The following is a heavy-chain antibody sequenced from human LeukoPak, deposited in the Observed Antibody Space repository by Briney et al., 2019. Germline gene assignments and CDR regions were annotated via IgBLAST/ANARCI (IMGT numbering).Heavy chain of an antibody. CDR3: ARVVSGRYYFDY. CDR2: IIPIFGTA. CDR1: GGTFSSYA. V-gene: IGHV1-69*13. J-gene: IGHJ4*02. Sequence: ASVKVSCKASGGTFSSYAISWGRQAPGQGLEWMGGIIPIFGTANYAQKFQGRVTITADESTSTAYMELSSLRSQDTAVYYCARVVSGRYYFDYWGQGTLVTVSS. D-gene: IGHD3-3*01.